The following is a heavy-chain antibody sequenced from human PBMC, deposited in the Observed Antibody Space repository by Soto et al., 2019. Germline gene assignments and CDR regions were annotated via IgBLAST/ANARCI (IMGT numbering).Heavy chain of an antibody. V-gene: IGHV1-3*01. J-gene: IGHJ4*02. D-gene: IGHD3-22*01. CDR2: INAGNGNT. Sequence: ASVKVSCKASRYTFTSYAMHWVRQAPGQRLEGMGWINAGNGNTKYSQKFQGRVTITRDTSASTAYMELSSLRPDDTDVYDCGRKRGYYWYDYWGQGSLVTVSS. CDR3: GRKRGYYWYDY. CDR1: RYTFTSYA.